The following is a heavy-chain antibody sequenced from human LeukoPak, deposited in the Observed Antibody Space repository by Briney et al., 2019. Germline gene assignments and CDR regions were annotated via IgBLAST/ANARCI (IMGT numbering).Heavy chain of an antibody. CDR3: VRALGYCTSGSCYYYDY. J-gene: IGHJ4*02. D-gene: IGHD2-15*01. V-gene: IGHV5-51*03. Sequence: GESLKISCKGPGYRFSSYWVGWVRQMPGKGLEGMGISHPGDSETRYSPSFQGQVTISADKSISTAYLQWSSLKASDTAMYYCVRALGYCTSGSCYYYDYWGQGTLVTVSS. CDR1: GYRFSSYW. CDR2: SHPGDSET.